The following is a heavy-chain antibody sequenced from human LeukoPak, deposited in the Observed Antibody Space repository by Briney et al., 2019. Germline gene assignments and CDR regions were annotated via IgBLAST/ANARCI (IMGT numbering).Heavy chain of an antibody. Sequence: SETLSLTCTGSGVSISSYYWSWIRQPPGEGLEWIGYIFYSGSTNDNPTLKSRVTISEDTSKNHYSLKLNSVTAADTAVYYCASFSWGSFDYWGQGTLVTVSS. CDR1: GVSISSYY. D-gene: IGHD3-16*01. CDR3: ASFSWGSFDY. J-gene: IGHJ4*02. V-gene: IGHV4-59*01. CDR2: IFYSGST.